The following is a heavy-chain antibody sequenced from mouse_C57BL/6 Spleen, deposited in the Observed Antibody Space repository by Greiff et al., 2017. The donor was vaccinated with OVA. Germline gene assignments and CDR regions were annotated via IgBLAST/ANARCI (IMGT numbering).Heavy chain of an antibody. CDR1: GYTFTSYW. D-gene: IGHD2-4*01. CDR2: IDPSDSET. V-gene: IGHV1-52*01. Sequence: QVHVKQPGAELVRPGSSVKLSCKASGYTFTSYWMHWVKQRPIQGLEWIGNIDPSDSETHYNQKFKDKATLTVDKSSSTAYMQLSSLTSEDSAVYYCAREGLRRYFDYWGQGTTLTVSS. CDR3: AREGLRRYFDY. J-gene: IGHJ2*01.